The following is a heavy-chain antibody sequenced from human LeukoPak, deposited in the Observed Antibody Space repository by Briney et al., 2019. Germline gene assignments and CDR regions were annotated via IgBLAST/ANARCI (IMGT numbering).Heavy chain of an antibody. CDR1: GFTFSSSY. Sequence: GGSLRLSCAASGFTFSSSYMHWVRQAPGQGLEGVAFIPYDGSNKYYSDSVKGRFTISRDNAKNTLYLQMNSLRAEDTAVYYCARDRSSSWSHYNWFDPWGQGTLVTVSS. D-gene: IGHD6-13*01. CDR3: ARDRSSSWSHYNWFDP. CDR2: IPYDGSNK. V-gene: IGHV3-30*02. J-gene: IGHJ5*02.